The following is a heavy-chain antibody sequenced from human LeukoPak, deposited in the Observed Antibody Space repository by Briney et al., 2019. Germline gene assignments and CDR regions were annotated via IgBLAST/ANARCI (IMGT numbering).Heavy chain of an antibody. J-gene: IGHJ4*02. D-gene: IGHD3-22*01. CDR1: GFTFSSYS. CDR3: ARDRDDSSGRLFDY. Sequence: PGGSLRLSCAASGFTFSSYSMNWVRQAPGKGLEWVSSISSSSSYIYYADSVKGRFIISRDNAKNSLYLQMNGLRAEDTAVYYCARDRDDSSGRLFDYWGQGTLVTVSS. V-gene: IGHV3-21*01. CDR2: ISSSSSYI.